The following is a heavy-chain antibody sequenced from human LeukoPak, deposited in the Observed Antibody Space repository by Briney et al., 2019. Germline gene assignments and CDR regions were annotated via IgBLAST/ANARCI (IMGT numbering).Heavy chain of an antibody. J-gene: IGHJ4*02. CDR2: IYSSGKT. D-gene: IGHD2-2*01. CDR1: GFIVSSNY. Sequence: GGSLRLSCAVSGFIVSSNYMTWVRQATGKGLECVSVIYSSGKTYYADPVQGRFTISRDDSKNTLYLQMNNLRVEDTAVYYCAKDPGRVGDYWGQGTLVTVSS. CDR3: AKDPGRVGDY. V-gene: IGHV3-53*01.